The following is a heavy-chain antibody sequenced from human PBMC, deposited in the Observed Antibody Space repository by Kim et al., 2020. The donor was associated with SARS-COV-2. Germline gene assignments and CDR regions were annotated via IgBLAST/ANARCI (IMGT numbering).Heavy chain of an antibody. V-gene: IGHV3-11*01. J-gene: IGHJ6*03. CDR1: GFTFSDYY. D-gene: IGHD2-15*01. CDR2: ISSSGSTK. CDR3: ARLGYCSGGSCYFVYYYMDV. Sequence: GGSLRLSCAASGFTFSDYYMSWIRQAPGKGLEWVSYISSSGSTKYYADSGKGRFTISRDNAKNSLYLQMNSLRAEDTAVYYCARLGYCSGGSCYFVYYYMDVWGKGTTVTVSS.